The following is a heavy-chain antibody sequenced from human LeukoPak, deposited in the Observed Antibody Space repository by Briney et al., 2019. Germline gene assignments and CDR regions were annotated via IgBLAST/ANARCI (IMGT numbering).Heavy chain of an antibody. D-gene: IGHD2-15*01. CDR2: INHSGST. V-gene: IGHV4-34*01. Sequence: SETLSLTCAVYGGSFSGYYWSWIRQPPGKGLEWIGEINHSGSTNYNPSLKSRVTISVDTSKNQFSLKLSSVTAADTAVYYCARGRYCSGGSCNRNYYMDVWGKGTTVTVSS. CDR1: GGSFSGYY. CDR3: ARGRYCSGGSCNRNYYMDV. J-gene: IGHJ6*03.